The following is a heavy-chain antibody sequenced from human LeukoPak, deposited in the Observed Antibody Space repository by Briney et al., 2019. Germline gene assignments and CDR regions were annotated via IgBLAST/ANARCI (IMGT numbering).Heavy chain of an antibody. CDR3: AREDIRLDYFDY. J-gene: IGHJ4*02. Sequence: GGSLRLSCAAPGFTFSSYERNWFRQAPGRGLEWVSYISGSGVTMYYADSVKGRFTISRDDAKNSLYLQMNSLRAEDTAVYYCAREDIRLDYFDYWGQGTLVTVSS. CDR2: ISGSGVTM. D-gene: IGHD6-19*01. V-gene: IGHV3-48*03. CDR1: GFTFSSYE.